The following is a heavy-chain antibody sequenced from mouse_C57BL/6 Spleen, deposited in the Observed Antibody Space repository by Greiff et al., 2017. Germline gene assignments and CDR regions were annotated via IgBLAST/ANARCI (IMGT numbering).Heavy chain of an antibody. V-gene: IGHV1-66*01. D-gene: IGHD2-12*01. J-gene: IGHJ2*01. CDR1: GYSFTSYC. CDR3: GRGYSLDY. Sequence: VQGVEPGPELVKPGASVKISCKASGYSFTSYCIHWVKRRPGQGLEWIGWIYPGSGNTKYNEKFKGKATLTADTSSSTAYMQLSSLRSEDSAVXYCGRGYSLDYWGQGTTLTVSS. CDR2: IYPGSGNT.